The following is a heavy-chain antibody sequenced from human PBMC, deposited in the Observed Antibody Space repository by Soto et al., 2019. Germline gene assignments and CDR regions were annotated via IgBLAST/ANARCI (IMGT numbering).Heavy chain of an antibody. CDR2: IIPILGIA. CDR1: GGTFSSYT. J-gene: IGHJ5*02. V-gene: IGHV1-69*02. D-gene: IGHD2-15*01. Sequence: SVKVSCKASGGTFSSYTISWVRQAPGQGLEWMGRIIPILGIANYAQKFQGRVTITADKSTSTAYMELSSLRSEDTAVYYCARGGYCSGGSCYLNNWFDPWGQGTLVNVSS. CDR3: ARGGYCSGGSCYLNNWFDP.